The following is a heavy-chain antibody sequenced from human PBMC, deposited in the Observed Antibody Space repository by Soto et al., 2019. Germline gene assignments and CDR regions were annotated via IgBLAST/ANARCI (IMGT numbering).Heavy chain of an antibody. CDR3: ARDRLGGRAYCGGDCYAVDY. D-gene: IGHD2-21*02. V-gene: IGHV1-69*12. CDR1: GGTFSSYA. Sequence: QVQLVQSGAEVKKPGSSVKVSCKASGGTFSSYAISWVRQAPGQGLEWMGGIIPIFGTANYAQKFQGRVTITADESTSTDYMELSSLRSEDTAVYYCARDRLGGRAYCGGDCYAVDYWGQGTLVTVSS. CDR2: IIPIFGTA. J-gene: IGHJ4*02.